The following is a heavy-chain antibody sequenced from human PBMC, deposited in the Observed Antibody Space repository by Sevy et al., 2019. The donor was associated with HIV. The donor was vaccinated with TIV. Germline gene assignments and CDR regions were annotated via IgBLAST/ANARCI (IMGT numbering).Heavy chain of an antibody. Sequence: GGSLRLSCAASRFTFSNYAMSWVRQAPGKGLEWVSSISRSGGSTYYAPSVKGRITISRDNSKNTLYLEMNRLRAEDTAVYYCAKVDVVVPVADYGMDVWGQGTTVTVSS. CDR2: ISRSGGST. V-gene: IGHV3-23*01. CDR1: RFTFSNYA. D-gene: IGHD2-2*01. CDR3: AKVDVVVPVADYGMDV. J-gene: IGHJ6*02.